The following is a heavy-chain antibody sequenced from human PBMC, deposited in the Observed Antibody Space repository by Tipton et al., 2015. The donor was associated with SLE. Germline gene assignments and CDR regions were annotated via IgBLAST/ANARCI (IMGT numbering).Heavy chain of an antibody. CDR2: IYNSGNT. D-gene: IGHD4-17*01. CDR1: GGSIRSGRYY. CDR3: ARDGGVGDYGDDLAEFFQH. Sequence: LRLSCTVSGGSIRSGRYYWSWIRQRPGKGLEWIGYIYNSGNTNYNPSLKSRVTISVDTSKNQFSLRLSSVTAADTAVYYCARDGGVGDYGDDLAEFFQHWCQGTLVTVSS. V-gene: IGHV4-31*03. J-gene: IGHJ1*01.